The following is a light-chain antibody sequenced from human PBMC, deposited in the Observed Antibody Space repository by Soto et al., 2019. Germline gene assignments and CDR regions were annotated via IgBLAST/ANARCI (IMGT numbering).Light chain of an antibody. CDR3: QQRSKWPLT. J-gene: IGKJ4*01. Sequence: IVLTQSPGTLSLSPGQTATLSCRASQSVSGSYLAWYQQQPGQAPRLLIHGASSRATGIPDRFSGSGSGTDFTLTISSLETEDFAVYYCQQRSKWPLTFGGGTKVEIK. CDR1: QSVSGSY. CDR2: GAS. V-gene: IGKV3D-20*02.